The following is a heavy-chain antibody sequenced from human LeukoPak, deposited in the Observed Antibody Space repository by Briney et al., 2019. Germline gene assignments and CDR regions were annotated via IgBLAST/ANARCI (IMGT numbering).Heavy chain of an antibody. CDR3: AKDRIYDFWSGYDY. V-gene: IGHV3-7*05. D-gene: IGHD3-3*01. Sequence: GGSLRLYCAASGLAFSSYWMRWLRQAPGKGLEWVATIKGDGSARYYVDSVKGRFTISRDNSKNTLYLQMNSLRAEDTAVYYCAKDRIYDFWSGYDYWGQGTLVTVSS. J-gene: IGHJ4*02. CDR1: GLAFSSYW. CDR2: IKGDGSAR.